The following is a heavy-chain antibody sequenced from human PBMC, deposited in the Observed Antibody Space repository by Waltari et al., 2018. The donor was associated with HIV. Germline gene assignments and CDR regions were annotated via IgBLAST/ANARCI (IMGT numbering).Heavy chain of an antibody. V-gene: IGHV3-53*01. CDR2: IYSNSKK. CDR3: ARMHRYYGSEQSRYFYFGFDV. CDR1: DFDVGGNY. J-gene: IGHJ6*04. Sequence: EVQLVDSGGDLTQPGGSLRLPCVISDFDVGGNYMCWVGQAQGKGMEGVSVIYSNSKKCYVDRGKGRFTIVRKNSKNTVYLQMNNRRSEDTAVYYCARMHRYYGSEQSRYFYFGFDVWGKGTTVTVS. D-gene: IGHD3-10*01.